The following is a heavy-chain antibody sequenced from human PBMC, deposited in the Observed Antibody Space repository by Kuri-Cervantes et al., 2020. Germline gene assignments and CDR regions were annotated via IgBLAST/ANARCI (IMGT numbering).Heavy chain of an antibody. CDR3: ARIKGSTSRSSLAY. V-gene: IGHV1-2*02. J-gene: IGHJ4*02. CDR2: INPNSGGT. Sequence: ASVKVSCKASGYTFTSYDINWVRQATGQGLEWMGWINPNSGGTNYAQKFQGRVTMTRDTSISTAYMELSRLRSDDTAVYYCARIKGSTSRSSLAYWGQGTLVTVSS. CDR1: GYTFTSYD. D-gene: IGHD2-2*01.